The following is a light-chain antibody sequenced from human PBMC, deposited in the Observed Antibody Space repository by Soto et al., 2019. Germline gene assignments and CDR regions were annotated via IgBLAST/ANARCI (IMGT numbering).Light chain of an antibody. CDR3: SLYTSSSTYV. J-gene: IGLJ1*01. CDR2: EVS. Sequence: QSALTQPPSVSGSPGQSVTISCTGTSSDVGSYNRVSWYQQPPGTAPKLMIYEVSNRPSGVPDRFSGSKSGTTASLTISGLHDEDEADYYCSLYTSSSTYVFGAGTKVTVL. CDR1: SSDVGSYNR. V-gene: IGLV2-18*01.